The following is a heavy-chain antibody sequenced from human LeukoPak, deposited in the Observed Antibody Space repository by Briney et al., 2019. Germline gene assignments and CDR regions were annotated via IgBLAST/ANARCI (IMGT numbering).Heavy chain of an antibody. Sequence: SETLSLTCSVSGGSISNYFWTWIRQPAGKGLEWIGRIFTSGSADYNPSLQSRVTISVDTSKNQFSLKVNSLTAADTAVYYCAREARVYDGSGYYHDWWGQGTLVTVTS. J-gene: IGHJ4*02. CDR3: AREARVYDGSGYYHDW. V-gene: IGHV4-4*07. CDR2: IFTSGSA. D-gene: IGHD3-22*01. CDR1: GGSISNYF.